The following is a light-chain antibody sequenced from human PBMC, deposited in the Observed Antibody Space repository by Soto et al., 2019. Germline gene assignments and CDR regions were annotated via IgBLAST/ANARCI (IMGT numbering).Light chain of an antibody. J-gene: IGKJ4*01. Sequence: DIPMTQSPSSLSASVGDRVTITCQASQDISNYLNWYQQKPGKAPKLLIYDASNLETGVPSRFSGSGSGTDFTVTISSLQHEDIATYYCQQYDNLPLTFGGGTKVEIK. CDR1: QDISNY. CDR3: QQYDNLPLT. V-gene: IGKV1-33*01. CDR2: DAS.